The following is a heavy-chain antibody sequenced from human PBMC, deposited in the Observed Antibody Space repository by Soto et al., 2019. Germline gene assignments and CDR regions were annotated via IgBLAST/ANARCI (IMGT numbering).Heavy chain of an antibody. Sequence: QVQLVQSGAEVKKPGSSVKVSCKASGGTFSSYATSWVRQAPGQGLEWMGGIIPIFGTANYAQKFQGRVTLTADESTSTAYRELGSLRSEDTAVYYCASGGAYCGGDCYPRRFDPWGQGTLVTVSS. CDR1: GGTFSSYA. D-gene: IGHD2-21*02. CDR3: ASGGAYCGGDCYPRRFDP. V-gene: IGHV1-69*12. CDR2: IIPIFGTA. J-gene: IGHJ5*02.